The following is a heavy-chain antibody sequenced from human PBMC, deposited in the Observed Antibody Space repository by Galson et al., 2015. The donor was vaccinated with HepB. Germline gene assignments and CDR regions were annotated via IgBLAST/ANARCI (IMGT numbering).Heavy chain of an antibody. CDR1: GFTFSSYG. CDR3: ASPIQPGSPLHYYGMDV. V-gene: IGHV3-33*01. CDR2: IWYDGSNK. J-gene: IGHJ6*02. Sequence: SLRLSCAASGFTFSSYGMHWVRQAPGKGLEWVAVIWYDGSNKYYADSVKGRFTISRDNSKNTLYLQMNSLRAEDTAVYYCASPIQPGSPLHYYGMDVWGQGTTVTVSS. D-gene: IGHD1-1*01.